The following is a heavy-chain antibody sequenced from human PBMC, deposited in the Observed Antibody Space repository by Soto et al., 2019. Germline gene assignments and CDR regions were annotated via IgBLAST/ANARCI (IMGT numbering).Heavy chain of an antibody. J-gene: IGHJ6*02. CDR3: ARDPSSFLGRVYGMDV. Sequence: QVQHVQSGAEVKKPGDSVKVSCTASGYSFTGHYMHWVRRAPGRSPEWMGWVNLNTGGTDYAQEFQGRVTMTTATSIRTVYLEVTGLKFDDTAIYYCARDPSSFLGRVYGMDVWGQGTAVTVSS. CDR1: GYSFTGHY. CDR2: VNLNTGGT. V-gene: IGHV1-2*02.